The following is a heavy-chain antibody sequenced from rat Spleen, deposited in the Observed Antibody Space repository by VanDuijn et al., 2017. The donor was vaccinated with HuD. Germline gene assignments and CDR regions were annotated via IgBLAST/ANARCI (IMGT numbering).Heavy chain of an antibody. Sequence: EVQLVESGGGSVQPGRSMKLSCAASGFTFSDFDMAWVRQAPTKGLEWVASISTGGDDTYYRDSVKGRFTISRDNAKSTLYLQMDSLRSEDTATYYCVKDRGEYNNLFDYWGQGVMVTVSS. CDR3: VKDRGEYNNLFDY. CDR2: ISTGGDDT. J-gene: IGHJ2*01. V-gene: IGHV5-25*01. CDR1: GFTFSDFD. D-gene: IGHD1-10*01.